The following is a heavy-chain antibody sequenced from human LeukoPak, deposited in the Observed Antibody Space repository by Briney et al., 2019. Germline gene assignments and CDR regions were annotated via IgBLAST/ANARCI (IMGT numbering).Heavy chain of an antibody. J-gene: IGHJ4*02. Sequence: GASVKVSCKASGYTFTSYYMHWVRQAPGQGLEWMGIINPSGGSTSYAQKFQGRVTITADESTSTAYMELSSLRSEDTAVYYCARSPSGYSGYDPVYYWGQGTLVTVSS. CDR1: GYTFTSYY. CDR2: INPSGGST. D-gene: IGHD5-12*01. V-gene: IGHV1-46*01. CDR3: ARSPSGYSGYDPVYY.